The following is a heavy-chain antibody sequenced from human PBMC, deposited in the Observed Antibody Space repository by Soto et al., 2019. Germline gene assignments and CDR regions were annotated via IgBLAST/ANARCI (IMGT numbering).Heavy chain of an antibody. V-gene: IGHV3-23*01. Sequence: GGSLRLSCAASGFTFSSYAISWVRQAPGKGLEWVSAISGSGGSTYYADSVKGRFTISRDNSKNTLYLQMNSLRAEDTAVYYCAKGPNDYVWGSYRPYAFDIWGQGTMVTVSS. J-gene: IGHJ3*02. CDR2: ISGSGGST. D-gene: IGHD3-16*02. CDR3: AKGPNDYVWGSYRPYAFDI. CDR1: GFTFSSYA.